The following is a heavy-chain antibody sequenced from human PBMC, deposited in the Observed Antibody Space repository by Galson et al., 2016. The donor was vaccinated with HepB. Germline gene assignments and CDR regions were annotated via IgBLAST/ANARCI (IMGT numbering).Heavy chain of an antibody. V-gene: IGHV1-18*01. Sequence: SVKVSCKASGYTFTTYGISWVRQAPGQGLEWMGWISAYNGNTNYAQKLQGRVTMTTDTSTSTAYMELRSLRSDDTAVYYCARGPRKIRYQLLEIYYYYCAMDVCGQGTTVTVSS. CDR3: ARGPRKIRYQLLEIYYYYCAMDV. D-gene: IGHD2-2*01. CDR2: ISAYNGNT. CDR1: GYTFTTYG. J-gene: IGHJ6*02.